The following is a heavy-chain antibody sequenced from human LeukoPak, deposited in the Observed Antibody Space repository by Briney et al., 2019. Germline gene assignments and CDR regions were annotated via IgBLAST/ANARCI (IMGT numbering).Heavy chain of an antibody. CDR2: INTNTGNP. Sequence: ASVKVSCKASGYTFTSYAMNWVRQAPGQGLEWLGWINTNTGNPTYAQGFTGRFVFSLDTSVNTAYLRISSLKAEDTAVYYCARVVHPYDYESSGLTYDAFDIWGQGTMVNVSS. J-gene: IGHJ3*02. CDR3: ARVVHPYDYESSGLTYDAFDI. CDR1: GYTFTSYA. V-gene: IGHV7-4-1*02. D-gene: IGHD3-22*01.